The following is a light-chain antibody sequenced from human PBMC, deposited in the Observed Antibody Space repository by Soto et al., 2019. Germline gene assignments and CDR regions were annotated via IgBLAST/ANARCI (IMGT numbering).Light chain of an antibody. Sequence: EIVLTQSPGTLSLSPGERATLSCRASQSVSSNYLAWYQQKPGQAPRPLIYGASSRATGIPDRFSGSGAGTDFTLTSSRLESDDFAVYYCQQYGSSPWTFGQGTKMEIK. V-gene: IGKV3-20*01. CDR2: GAS. J-gene: IGKJ1*01. CDR3: QQYGSSPWT. CDR1: QSVSSNY.